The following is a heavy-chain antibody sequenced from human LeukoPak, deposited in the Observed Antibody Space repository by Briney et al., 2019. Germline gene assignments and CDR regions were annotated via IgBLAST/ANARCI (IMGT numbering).Heavy chain of an antibody. CDR3: ARSPHILPGENFDY. CDR2: INPNHGDT. J-gene: IGHJ4*02. CDR1: GYTFTGYY. D-gene: IGHD3-9*01. V-gene: IGHV1-2*02. Sequence: ASVKVSCKASGYTFTGYYMHWVRQAPGQGLEWMGWINPNHGDTNYAQKFQDRVSMTRDTSISTAYMHLSRLRSADTAVYYCARSPHILPGENFDYWGQGTLLTVSS.